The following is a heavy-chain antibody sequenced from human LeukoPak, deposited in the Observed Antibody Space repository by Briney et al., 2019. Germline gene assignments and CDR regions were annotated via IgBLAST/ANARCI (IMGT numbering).Heavy chain of an antibody. CDR1: GFTFSSYG. V-gene: IGHV3-30*02. CDR2: IRYDGSNK. J-gene: IGHJ4*02. Sequence: GSLRLSCAASGFTFSSYGMHWVRQAPGKGLEGVAFIRYDGSNKYYADSVKGRFTISRDNSKNTLYLQMNSLRAEDTAVYYCAKDRLKWEFGELLYWGQGTLVTVSS. D-gene: IGHD3-10*01. CDR3: AKDRLKWEFGELLY.